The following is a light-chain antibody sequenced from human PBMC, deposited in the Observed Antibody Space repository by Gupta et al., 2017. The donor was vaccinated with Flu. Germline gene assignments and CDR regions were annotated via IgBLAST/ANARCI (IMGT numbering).Light chain of an antibody. CDR1: QSISSW. CDR2: KAS. CDR3: QQYNSYLSIT. V-gene: IGKV1-5*03. J-gene: IGKJ5*01. Sequence: ARVTITCRASQSISSWLAWYQQKPGKAPKLLIYKASSLESGVPSRFSGSGSGTEFTLTISSLQPDDFATYYCQQYNSYLSITFGQGTRLEIK.